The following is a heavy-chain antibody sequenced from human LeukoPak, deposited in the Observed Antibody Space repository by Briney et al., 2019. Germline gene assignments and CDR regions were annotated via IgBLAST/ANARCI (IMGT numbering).Heavy chain of an antibody. Sequence: SETLSLTCTVSGGSISSSSYYWGWIRQPPGKGLEWIGSIYYSGSTYYNPSLKSRVTISVDTSKNQFSLKLSSVTAADTAVYYCARRVGPTPNWFDPWGQGTLVTVSS. CDR3: ARRVGPTPNWFDP. CDR1: GGSISSSSYY. V-gene: IGHV4-39*07. CDR2: IYYSGST. D-gene: IGHD2-2*01. J-gene: IGHJ5*02.